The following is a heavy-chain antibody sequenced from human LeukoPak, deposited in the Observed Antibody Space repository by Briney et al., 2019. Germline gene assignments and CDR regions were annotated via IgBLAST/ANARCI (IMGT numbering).Heavy chain of an antibody. V-gene: IGHV2-5*02. CDR3: THILWFGEFYYFNY. CDR1: GFSLSTSGVG. J-gene: IGHJ4*02. Sequence: SGPTLVNPTQTLTLTCTFSGFSLSTSGVGVGWIRQPPGKALEWLALIYWDDDKRYSPSLKSRLTITKDTSKNQVVLTMTNMDSVDTATYYCTHILWFGEFYYFNYWGQGTLVTVSS. D-gene: IGHD3-10*01. CDR2: IYWDDDK.